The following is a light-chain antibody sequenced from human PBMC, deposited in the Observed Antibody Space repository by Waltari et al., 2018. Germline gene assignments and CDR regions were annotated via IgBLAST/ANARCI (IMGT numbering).Light chain of an antibody. CDR1: SSDVGGYNY. J-gene: IGLJ2*01. CDR3: SSYTSSSTFAV. Sequence: QSALTQPAPVSGSPGQSIPISCTGTSSDVGGYNYVPWYQQHPGKAPKLMIYEVSNRPSGVSNRFSGSKSGNTASLTISGLQAEDEADYYCSSYTSSSTFAVFGGGTKLTVL. CDR2: EVS. V-gene: IGLV2-14*01.